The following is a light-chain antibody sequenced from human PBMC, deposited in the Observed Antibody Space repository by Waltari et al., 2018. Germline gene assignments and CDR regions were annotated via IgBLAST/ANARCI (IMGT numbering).Light chain of an antibody. J-gene: IGKJ4*01. CDR1: EDISAF. CDR3: QHIKNFPLS. CDR2: VAS. V-gene: IGKV1-9*01. Sequence: QLTQSPSLSASVGDRVTITCRASEDISAFLAWFQQKPGKAPELLIFVASNLQSGVPSRFSGSGSGTDFTLTISSLQPEDFATYYCQHIKNFPLSFGGGTKVEIK.